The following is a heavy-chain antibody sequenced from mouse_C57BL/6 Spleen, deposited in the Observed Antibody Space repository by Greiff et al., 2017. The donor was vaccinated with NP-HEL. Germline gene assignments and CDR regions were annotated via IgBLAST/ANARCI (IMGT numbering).Heavy chain of an antibody. J-gene: IGHJ2*01. CDR1: GFTFSSYG. V-gene: IGHV5-6*02. Sequence: DVKLVESGGDLVKPGGSLKLSCAASGFTFSSYGMSWVRQTPDKRLEWVATISSGGSYTYYPDSVKGRFTISRDNAKNTLYLQMSSLKSEDTAMYYCARPLGREYFDYWGQGTTLTVSS. CDR2: ISSGGSYT. D-gene: IGHD4-1*01. CDR3: ARPLGREYFDY.